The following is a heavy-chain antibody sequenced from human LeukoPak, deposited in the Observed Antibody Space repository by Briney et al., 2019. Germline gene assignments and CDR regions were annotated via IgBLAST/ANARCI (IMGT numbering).Heavy chain of an antibody. CDR3: AKDPHGSGSYAI. V-gene: IGHV3-30*02. CDR1: GFTFSSYG. J-gene: IGHJ3*02. D-gene: IGHD3-10*01. Sequence: GGSLRLSCAASGFTFSSYGMHWVRQAPGKGLDWVAFIHHDGINKYYADSVRGRFTISRDTSKNTLYLQMNSLRAEDTAVYYCAKDPHGSGSYAIWGQGTMVTVSS. CDR2: IHHDGINK.